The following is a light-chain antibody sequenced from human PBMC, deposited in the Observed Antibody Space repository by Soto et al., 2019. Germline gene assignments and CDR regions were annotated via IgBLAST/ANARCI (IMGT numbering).Light chain of an antibody. J-gene: IGKJ5*01. V-gene: IGKV1-5*03. CDR2: EAS. CDR3: QQLDSMPIT. Sequence: DIQMTQSPSSVSASVGYRFTITCRASQTISSWLAWYQQKPGKAPKLLIYEASTLKSGVPSRFSGSGSGTDFVLTISSLQPEDSATYYCQQLDSMPITFGQGTRLEIK. CDR1: QTISSW.